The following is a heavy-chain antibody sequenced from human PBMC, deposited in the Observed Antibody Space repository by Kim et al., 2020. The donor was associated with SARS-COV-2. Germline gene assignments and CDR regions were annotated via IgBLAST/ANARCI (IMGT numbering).Heavy chain of an antibody. V-gene: IGHV3-7*01. J-gene: IGHJ6*02. D-gene: IGHD3-16*01. CDR2: IKQDANEI. CDR3: ARDGDYYYGMDV. CDR1: GFIFRSYW. Sequence: GGSLRLSCAASGFIFRSYWMSWVRQAPGKGLEWVANIKQDANEIYYVDSVKGRFTISRDNAMDSLFLQMNSLRVEDTAVYYCARDGDYYYGMDVWGQGTTVTVSS.